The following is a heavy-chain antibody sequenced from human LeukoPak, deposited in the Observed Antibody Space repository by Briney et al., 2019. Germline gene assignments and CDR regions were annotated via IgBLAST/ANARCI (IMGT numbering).Heavy chain of an antibody. CDR2: IYYSGST. D-gene: IGHD5-18*01. CDR1: GGSISSSSYY. J-gene: IGHJ4*02. V-gene: IGHV4-39*01. Sequence: SETLSLTCTVSGGSISSSSYYWVWIRQPPGKGLEWIVSIYYSGSTYYNPSLKSRVTISVDTSKNQFSLKLSSVTAADTAVYYCARQGGRGYSYGFIDHWGQGTLVTVSS. CDR3: ARQGGRGYSYGFIDH.